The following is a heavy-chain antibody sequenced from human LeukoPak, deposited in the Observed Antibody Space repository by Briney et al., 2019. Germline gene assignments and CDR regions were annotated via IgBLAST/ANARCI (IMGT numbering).Heavy chain of an antibody. J-gene: IGHJ4*02. CDR1: GGSLSSYY. CDR2: IYYSGST. Sequence: SETLSLTCTVSGGSLSSYYWSWIRQPPGKGLEWIGYIYYSGSTYYNPSLKSRVTISVDTSKNQFSLKLSSVTAADTAVYYCARADNYDFWSGYYQTFDYWGQGTLVTVSS. CDR3: ARADNYDFWSGYYQTFDY. D-gene: IGHD3-3*01. V-gene: IGHV4-59*08.